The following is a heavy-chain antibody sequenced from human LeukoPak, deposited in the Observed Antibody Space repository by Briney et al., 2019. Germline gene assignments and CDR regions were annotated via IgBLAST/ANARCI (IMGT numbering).Heavy chain of an antibody. CDR1: GFTFDDYA. D-gene: IGHD2-2*01. Sequence: GRSLRLSCAASGFTFDDYAMHWVRQAPGKGLEWVSGISWNSGSIGYADSVKGRFTISRDNAKNSLYLQMNSLRAEDMALYYCVRGHCSSTSCLFDYWGQGTLVTVSS. CDR2: ISWNSGSI. J-gene: IGHJ4*02. CDR3: VRGHCSSTSCLFDY. V-gene: IGHV3-9*03.